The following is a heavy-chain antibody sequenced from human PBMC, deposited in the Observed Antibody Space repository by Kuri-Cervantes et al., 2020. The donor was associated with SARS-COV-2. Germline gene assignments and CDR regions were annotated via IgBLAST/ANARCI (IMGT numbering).Heavy chain of an antibody. J-gene: IGHJ6*02. CDR1: GFTFSSYA. V-gene: IGHV3-23*01. CDR2: ISGSGGST. Sequence: GGSLRLSCAASGFTFSSYAMSWVRQAAGKGLEWVSAISGSGGSTYYADSVKGRFTISRDNSKNTLYLQMNSLRAEDTAVYYCARGAHDYYYYGMDVWGQGTTVTVSS. CDR3: ARGAHDYYYYGMDV.